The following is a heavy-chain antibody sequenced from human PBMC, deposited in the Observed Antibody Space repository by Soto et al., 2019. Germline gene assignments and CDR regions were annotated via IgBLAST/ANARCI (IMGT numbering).Heavy chain of an antibody. D-gene: IGHD6-6*01. J-gene: IGHJ4*02. V-gene: IGHV4-34*02. Sequence: QVQLQQWGAGLLKPSETLSLTCAVYGESFTDYYWAWIRQSPGKGLEWIGEINHRGITKYSPPLMSRVTMSVDTSKLHFSLTLTSVTAADTAVYYCARRQYLRSSDLDYWGPGTQVTVSS. CDR3: ARRQYLRSSDLDY. CDR2: INHRGIT. CDR1: GESFTDYY.